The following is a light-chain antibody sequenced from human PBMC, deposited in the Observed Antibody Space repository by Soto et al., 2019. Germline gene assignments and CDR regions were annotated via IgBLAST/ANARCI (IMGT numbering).Light chain of an antibody. CDR3: SSHTISVTWV. Sequence: QSVLTQPASVSGSPGQSIIISCTGTSSDIGSSNFVSWFQQSPGQAPKLLIYEATNRPSGVSERFSGSKSGNTASLTISGLQTEDEADYYCSSHTISVTWVFGGGTKLTVL. CDR2: EAT. CDR1: SSDIGSSNF. J-gene: IGLJ2*01. V-gene: IGLV2-14*01.